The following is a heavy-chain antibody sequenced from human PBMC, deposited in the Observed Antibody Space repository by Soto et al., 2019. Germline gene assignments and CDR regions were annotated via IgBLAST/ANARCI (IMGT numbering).Heavy chain of an antibody. J-gene: IGHJ2*01. CDR1: GGSISSYY. CDR3: ARFNWYFDL. V-gene: IGHV4-59*01. Sequence: QLQLQESGPGLVKPSETLSLTCTVSGGSISSYYWSWIRQPPGKGLEWVGYSYYRGITNYNPSLKSRVTISVDTSKTQVSLKLTSVTAADTAMYYCARFNWYFDLWGRGALVTVSS. CDR2: SYYRGIT.